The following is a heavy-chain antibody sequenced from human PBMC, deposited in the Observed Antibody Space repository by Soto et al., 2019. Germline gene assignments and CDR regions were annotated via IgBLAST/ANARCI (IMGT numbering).Heavy chain of an antibody. J-gene: IGHJ6*02. V-gene: IGHV3-21*01. Sequence: GGSLRLSCAVSGFTFGTHSMNWVRQAPGKGLEWVSSISHSSSYIYYADSVTGRFTISRDNAKNSLYLQMNSLRAEDTAVYYCARVGFGEFPYYYYYAMDVWGQGTPVTVSS. CDR3: ARVGFGEFPYYYYYAMDV. CDR1: GFTFGTHS. CDR2: ISHSSSYI. D-gene: IGHD3-10*01.